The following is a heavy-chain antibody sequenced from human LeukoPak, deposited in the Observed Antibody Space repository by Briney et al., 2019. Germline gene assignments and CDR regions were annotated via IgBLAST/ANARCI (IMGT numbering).Heavy chain of an antibody. V-gene: IGHV4-31*03. Sequence: SQTLSLTCTVSGGSISRGGYYWSWIRQHPGKGLEWIGYIYYSGSTYYNPSLKSRVTISVDTSKNQSSLKLSSVTAADTAVYYCARARSGSGWYWFDPWGQGTLVIVSS. CDR1: GGSISRGGYY. CDR3: ARARSGSGWYWFDP. J-gene: IGHJ5*02. D-gene: IGHD6-19*01. CDR2: IYYSGST.